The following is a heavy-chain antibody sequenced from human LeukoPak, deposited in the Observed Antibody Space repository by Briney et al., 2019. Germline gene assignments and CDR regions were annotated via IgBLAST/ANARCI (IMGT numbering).Heavy chain of an antibody. CDR1: GGTFSSYA. J-gene: IGHJ3*02. Sequence: SVKDSCKASGGTFSSYAISWVRQAPGQGLEWMGGIIPIFGTANYAQKFQGRVTITADESTSTAYMELSSLRSEDTAVYYCARGDRGGITIFGVARYAFDIWGQGKMVTVSS. V-gene: IGHV1-69*01. D-gene: IGHD3-3*01. CDR3: ARGDRGGITIFGVARYAFDI. CDR2: IIPIFGTA.